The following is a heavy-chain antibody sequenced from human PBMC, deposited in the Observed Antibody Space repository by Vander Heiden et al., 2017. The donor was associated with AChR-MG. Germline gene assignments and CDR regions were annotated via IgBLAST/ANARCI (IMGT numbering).Heavy chain of an antibody. CDR1: RFPFSDYY. CDR3: ARGGSSGWYAFDI. Sequence: QVQLVESGGGLVRPGGSVRPSCAASRFPFSDYYMIWNRQAPGKGLEWVAYIGSSSSHTNYADSLKGRFSVSRDNAKKSLYLQVNSLTAEDTAVYYCARGGSSGWYAFDIWGQGTMVTVSS. J-gene: IGHJ3*02. CDR2: IGSSSSHT. D-gene: IGHD6-19*01. V-gene: IGHV3-11*06.